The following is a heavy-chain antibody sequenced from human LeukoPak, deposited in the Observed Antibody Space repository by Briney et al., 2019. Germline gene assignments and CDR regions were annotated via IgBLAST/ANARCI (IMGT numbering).Heavy chain of an antibody. CDR2: IIPIFGTA. D-gene: IGHD6-19*01. V-gene: IGHV1-69*05. CDR1: GGTFSSYA. CDR3: ARIDPQYSSGGLDY. J-gene: IGHJ4*02. Sequence: ASVKVSCKASGGTFSSYAISWVRQAPGQGLDWMGRIIPIFGTANYAQKFQGSVTITTDESTRTAYMELSSLRSEDTAVYYCARIDPQYSSGGLDYWGQGTLVTVSS.